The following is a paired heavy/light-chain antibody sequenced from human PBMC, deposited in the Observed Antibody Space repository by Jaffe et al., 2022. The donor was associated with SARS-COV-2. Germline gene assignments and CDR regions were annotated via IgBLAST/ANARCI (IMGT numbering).Light chain of an antibody. J-gene: IGKJ4*01. CDR1: QSVSSY. Sequence: EILLTQSPGTLSLSPGERATLSCRASQSVSSYLAWYQHKPGQAPRLLIYGASSRATGIPDRFSGSGSGTDFTLTISRLEPEDFAVYYCQQYGSSPDTFGGGTKVEI. CDR3: QQYGSSPDT. CDR2: GAS. V-gene: IGKV3-20*01.
Heavy chain of an antibody. D-gene: IGHD5-12*01. J-gene: IGHJ5*02. CDR3: ARDGSLKWFDP. CDR1: GGSISSNTYY. V-gene: IGHV4-61*02. CDR2: FYGAGRT. Sequence: QVQLQESGPGLVKPSQTLSLTCTVSGGSISSNTYYWSWIRQPAGKGLEWIGRFYGAGRTNYNPSLKSRVTISLDTSKNQFSLRLTSVTAADTAMYYCARDGSLKWFDPWGQGILVTVSS.